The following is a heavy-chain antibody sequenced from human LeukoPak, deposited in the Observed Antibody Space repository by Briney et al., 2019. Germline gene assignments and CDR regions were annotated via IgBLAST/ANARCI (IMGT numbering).Heavy chain of an antibody. Sequence: PGGSLRLSCAASGFTFSSYAMSWVRQAPGKGLEWVAVISYDGSNKYYADSVKGRFTISRDNSKNTLYLQMNSLRAEDTAVYYCARDTDSSGWYRFDYWGQGTLVTVSS. CDR1: GFTFSSYA. CDR2: ISYDGSNK. CDR3: ARDTDSSGWYRFDY. J-gene: IGHJ4*02. V-gene: IGHV3-30-3*01. D-gene: IGHD6-19*01.